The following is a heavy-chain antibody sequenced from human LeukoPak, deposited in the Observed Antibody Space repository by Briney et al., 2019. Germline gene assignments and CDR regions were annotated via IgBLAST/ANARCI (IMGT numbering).Heavy chain of an antibody. Sequence: GGSLRLSCAASGFTFSSYWMSWVRQAPGKGLEWVANIKQDGSEKYYVDSVKGRFTISRDNAKNSLYLQMNSLRAEDTAVYYCARDRIGGYYTFDYWGQGTLVTVSS. CDR3: ARDRIGGYYTFDY. D-gene: IGHD1-26*01. V-gene: IGHV3-7*01. J-gene: IGHJ4*02. CDR1: GFTFSSYW. CDR2: IKQDGSEK.